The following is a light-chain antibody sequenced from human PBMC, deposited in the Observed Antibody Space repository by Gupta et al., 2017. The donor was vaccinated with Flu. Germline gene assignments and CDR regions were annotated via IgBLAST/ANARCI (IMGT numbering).Light chain of an antibody. CDR2: SNK. V-gene: IGLV1-44*01. CDR3: AAMDDSLEDVV. CDR1: S. Sequence: SVLWYHPLPGPTPKILIVSNKQRPVAIPDRVSGSKSGASAALAVSGVQSEAESYYCCAAMDDSLEDVVFGSGTKLTVL. J-gene: IGLJ2*01.